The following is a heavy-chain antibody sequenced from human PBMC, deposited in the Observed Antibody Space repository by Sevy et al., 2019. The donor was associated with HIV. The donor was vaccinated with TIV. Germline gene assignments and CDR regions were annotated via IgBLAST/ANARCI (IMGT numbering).Heavy chain of an antibody. CDR3: ARQRGSVGTAMAQWFFDL. Sequence: SETLSLTCTVSGAFISDSSFYWGWIRQPPGMGQEWIGSFYHSGSTYYNPSLKSRVTISVDTSKNQFSLKLSSVTAADTAVYYCARQRGSVGTAMAQWFFDLWGRGTLVTVS. V-gene: IGHV4-39*01. CDR2: FYHSGST. CDR1: GAFISDSSFY. J-gene: IGHJ2*01. D-gene: IGHD5-18*01.